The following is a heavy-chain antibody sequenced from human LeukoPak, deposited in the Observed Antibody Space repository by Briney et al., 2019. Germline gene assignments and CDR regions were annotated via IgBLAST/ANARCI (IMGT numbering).Heavy chain of an antibody. CDR3: ARENSGSQGVDWFDP. CDR1: GCSFRNYG. V-gene: IGHV1-18*01. D-gene: IGHD1-26*01. Sequence: GASVKVSCKASGCSFRNYGISWVRQAPGQGPEWMGWISVYNGVSKTAQKFQDRVIMTADTSTSTTYMELRSLRSDDTAVYYCARENSGSQGVDWFDPWGQGTLVTVSS. CDR2: ISVYNGVS. J-gene: IGHJ5*02.